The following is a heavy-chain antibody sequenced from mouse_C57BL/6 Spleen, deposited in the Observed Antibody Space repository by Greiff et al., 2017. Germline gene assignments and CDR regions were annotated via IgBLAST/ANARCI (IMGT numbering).Heavy chain of an antibody. CDR3: ASIYDGYLYWYFDV. Sequence: EVKLQESGGGLVKPGGSLKLSCAASGFTFSDYGMHWVRQAPEKGLEWVAYISSGSSTIYYADTVKGRFTISRDNAKNTLFLQMTSLRSEDTAMYYCASIYDGYLYWYFDVWGTGTTVTVSS. D-gene: IGHD2-3*01. J-gene: IGHJ1*03. V-gene: IGHV5-17*01. CDR2: ISSGSSTI. CDR1: GFTFSDYG.